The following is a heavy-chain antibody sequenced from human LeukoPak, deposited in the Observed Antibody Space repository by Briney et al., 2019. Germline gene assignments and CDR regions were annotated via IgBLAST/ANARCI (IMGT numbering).Heavy chain of an antibody. Sequence: GGSLRLSCAASGFTVSSNYMSWVRQAPGKGLEWVSVIYSGGSTYYADSVKGRFTISRDNSKNTLYLQMNSPRAEDTAVYFCAKGSSGWYSDAFDLRGQGTMVTVSS. CDR3: AKGSSGWYSDAFDL. D-gene: IGHD6-19*01. CDR2: IYSGGST. V-gene: IGHV3-66*01. CDR1: GFTVSSNY. J-gene: IGHJ3*01.